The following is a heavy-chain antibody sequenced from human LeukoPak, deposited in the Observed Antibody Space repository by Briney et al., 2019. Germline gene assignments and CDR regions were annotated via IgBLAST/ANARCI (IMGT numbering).Heavy chain of an antibody. CDR3: ARVAGVKVVPAVFDY. J-gene: IGHJ4*02. CDR2: INPNSGGT. D-gene: IGHD2-2*01. CDR1: GGTFSSYA. V-gene: IGHV1-2*02. Sequence: ASVKVSCKASGGTFSSYAISWVRQAPGQGLEWMGWINPNSGGTNYAQKFQGRVTMTRDTSISTAYMELSRLRSDDTAVYYCARVAGVKVVPAVFDYWGQGTLVTVSS.